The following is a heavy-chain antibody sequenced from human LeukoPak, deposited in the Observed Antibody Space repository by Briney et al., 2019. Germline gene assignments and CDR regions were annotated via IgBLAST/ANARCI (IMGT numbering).Heavy chain of an antibody. Sequence: PGGSLRLSCAASGFTFSTYSMNWVRQAPGKGLEWVGFIRSKAYGGTTEYAASVKGRFTISRDDSKSIAYLQMNSLKTEDTAVYYCTRGMVATDYWGQGTLVTVSS. CDR2: IRSKAYGGTT. CDR1: GFTFSTYS. D-gene: IGHD5-12*01. CDR3: TRGMVATDY. V-gene: IGHV3-49*04. J-gene: IGHJ4*02.